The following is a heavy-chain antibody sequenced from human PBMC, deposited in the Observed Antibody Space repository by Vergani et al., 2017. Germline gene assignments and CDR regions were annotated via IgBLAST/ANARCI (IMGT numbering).Heavy chain of an antibody. Sequence: EVQLLESGGGLVQPGGSLRLSCAASGFTFSGYAMSWVRQAPGKGLEWVSTINGGGGGTYYADSVTGRFTISRNNSKNTLYLQMNSLRAEDTAVYDCAKVAVAGYHSYYYMDVWGKGTTVTVSS. CDR3: AKVAVAGYHSYYYMDV. J-gene: IGHJ6*03. V-gene: IGHV3-23*01. D-gene: IGHD6-19*01. CDR1: GFTFSGYA. CDR2: INGGGGGT.